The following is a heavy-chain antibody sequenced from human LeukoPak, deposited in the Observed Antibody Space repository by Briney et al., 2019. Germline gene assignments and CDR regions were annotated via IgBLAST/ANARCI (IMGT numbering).Heavy chain of an antibody. D-gene: IGHD5-18*01. Sequence: PSETLSLTCTVSGGSISSSSYYWGWIRQPPGKGLEWIGGIYYSESTYYTPSLKSRVTISVDTSKNQFSLKLSSVTAADTAVYYCARLEGHSYNYWGQGTLVTVSS. V-gene: IGHV4-39*01. CDR1: GGSISSSSYY. CDR3: ARLEGHSYNY. CDR2: IYYSEST. J-gene: IGHJ4*02.